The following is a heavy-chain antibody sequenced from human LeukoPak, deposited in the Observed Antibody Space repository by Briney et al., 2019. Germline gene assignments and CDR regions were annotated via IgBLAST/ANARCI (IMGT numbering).Heavy chain of an antibody. CDR2: IIPIFGTA. V-gene: IGHV1-69*13. CDR3: ARAVLRYFDWYWYFDL. Sequence: SVTVSCKASGYTFTNYGISWVRQAPGQGLEWMGGIIPIFGTANYAQKFQGRVTITADESTSTAYMELSSLRSEDTAVYYCARAVLRYFDWYWYFDLWGRGALVTVSP. CDR1: GYTFTNYG. D-gene: IGHD3-9*01. J-gene: IGHJ2*01.